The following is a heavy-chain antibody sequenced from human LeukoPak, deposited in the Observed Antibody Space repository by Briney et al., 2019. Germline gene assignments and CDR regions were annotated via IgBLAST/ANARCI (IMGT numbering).Heavy chain of an antibody. V-gene: IGHV3-21*06. CDR3: ARGDAFSGDH. J-gene: IGHJ4*02. CDR1: GLTFSTSG. Sequence: KPGGSLRLSCTASGLTFSTSGFKWVRQAPGKGLEWVASIGPTGSDRYHADSIKRRFTISRDNANNFLYLQMNSLRAEDTAVYYCARGDAFSGDHWGQGTLVTVSS. D-gene: IGHD3-16*01. CDR2: IGPTGSDR.